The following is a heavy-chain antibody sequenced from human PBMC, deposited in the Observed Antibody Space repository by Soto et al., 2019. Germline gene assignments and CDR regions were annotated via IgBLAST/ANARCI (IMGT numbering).Heavy chain of an antibody. D-gene: IGHD2-15*01. CDR3: AREIAVVAATQTTPYYYGMDV. J-gene: IGHJ6*02. CDR2: IHSGGST. V-gene: IGHV3-53*01. CDR1: GFTVSSNY. Sequence: SGGSLRLSCAASGFTVSSNYMSWVRQAPGKGLEWVSVIHSGGSTYYADSVKGRFTISRDNSKNTLYLQMNSLRAEDTAVYYCAREIAVVAATQTTPYYYGMDVWGQGTTVTVSS.